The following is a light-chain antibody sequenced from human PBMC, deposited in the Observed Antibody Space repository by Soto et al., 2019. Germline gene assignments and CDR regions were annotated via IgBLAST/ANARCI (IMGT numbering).Light chain of an antibody. CDR1: SGHSSYI. Sequence: QLVLTQSSSASASLGSSVKLTCTLSSGHSSYIIAWHQQQPGTGPRYLMKLEGSGSYNKGSAVPDRFSGSSTGADRYLTISNLQFEDEADYYCETWDSNPRVFGGGTKLTVL. CDR2: LEGSGSY. J-gene: IGLJ3*02. V-gene: IGLV4-60*02. CDR3: ETWDSNPRV.